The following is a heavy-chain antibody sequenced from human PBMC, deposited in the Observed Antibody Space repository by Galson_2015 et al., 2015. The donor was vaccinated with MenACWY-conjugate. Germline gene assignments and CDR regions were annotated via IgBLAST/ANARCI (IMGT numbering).Heavy chain of an antibody. CDR1: GLTFNNSW. V-gene: IGHV3-7*03. J-gene: IGHJ4*02. CDR2: IKQDGSER. Sequence: SLRLCCPASGLTFNNSWMSWVRHVPGKGPEWQANIKQDGSERYYVDSVRGRFTISRDNAKSSLFLQMNSLRAEDTAVYYCARDLGFYCSHNDCYSPYWGQGTLVTVSS. D-gene: IGHD2-15*01. CDR3: ARDLGFYCSHNDCYSPY.